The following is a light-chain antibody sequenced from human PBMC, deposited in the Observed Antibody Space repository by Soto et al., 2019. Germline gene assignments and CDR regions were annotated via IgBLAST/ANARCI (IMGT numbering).Light chain of an antibody. V-gene: IGKV3-15*01. CDR2: GAS. Sequence: EIVMTQSPATLSVSPGERVTLSCRASQRVSSNLAWYQQKPGQAPRLLIYGASTRATDIPARFSGSGSGTEFTLTISSLQSEDFAVYYCQQYNMWPPWTFGQGTKVEVK. J-gene: IGKJ1*01. CDR3: QQYNMWPPWT. CDR1: QRVSSN.